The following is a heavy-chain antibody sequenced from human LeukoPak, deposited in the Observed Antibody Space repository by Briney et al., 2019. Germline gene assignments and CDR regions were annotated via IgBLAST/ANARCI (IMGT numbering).Heavy chain of an antibody. Sequence: PSETLSLTCVVSGGSISGYYWSWNRQPPGKGLEWIGEINHSGSTNYNPSLKSRVTISVDTSKNQFSLKLSSVTAADTAVYYCAAIPDDSSGYYGNDYWGQGTLVTVSS. CDR1: GGSISGYY. J-gene: IGHJ4*02. CDR2: INHSGST. V-gene: IGHV4-34*01. D-gene: IGHD3-22*01. CDR3: AAIPDDSSGYYGNDY.